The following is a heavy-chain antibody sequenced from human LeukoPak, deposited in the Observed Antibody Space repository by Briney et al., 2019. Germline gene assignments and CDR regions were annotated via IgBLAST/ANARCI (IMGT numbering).Heavy chain of an antibody. V-gene: IGHV3-53*01. CDR1: GFSASSNY. CDR2: IYSSGST. J-gene: IGHJ4*02. Sequence: GGSLRLSCAASGFSASSNYMSWVRQAPGEGLEWVSVIYSSGSTYYADSVKGRFTISRDNSKNTLHLQMNTLRAEDTAVYYCGSRIATAGSVDYWGQGTQVTVSA. D-gene: IGHD6-13*01. CDR3: GSRIATAGSVDY.